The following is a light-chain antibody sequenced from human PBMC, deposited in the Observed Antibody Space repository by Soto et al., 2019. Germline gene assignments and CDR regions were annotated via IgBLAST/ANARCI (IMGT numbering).Light chain of an antibody. CDR2: DAS. CDR3: QQYNSYSRT. Sequence: IQMTQSPSTLSTSVGDRVTLTCRASQSISNSLAWYQQKPGKAPKLLIYDASNLESGVPSRFSGSGSGTEFTLTISSLQPDDFATYYCQQYNSYSRTFGQGTKVDIK. J-gene: IGKJ1*01. V-gene: IGKV1-5*01. CDR1: QSISNS.